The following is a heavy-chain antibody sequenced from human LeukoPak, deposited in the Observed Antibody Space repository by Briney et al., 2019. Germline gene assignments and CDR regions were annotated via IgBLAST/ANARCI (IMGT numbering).Heavy chain of an antibody. Sequence: SETLSLTCAVYGGSFSGYYWSWIRQPPGKGLGWIGEINHSGSTNYNPSLKSRVTISVGTSKNQFSLKLSSVTAADTAVYYCAADGMFDAFDIWGQGTMVTVSS. D-gene: IGHD3-10*02. CDR3: AADGMFDAFDI. CDR2: INHSGST. J-gene: IGHJ3*02. CDR1: GGSFSGYY. V-gene: IGHV4-34*01.